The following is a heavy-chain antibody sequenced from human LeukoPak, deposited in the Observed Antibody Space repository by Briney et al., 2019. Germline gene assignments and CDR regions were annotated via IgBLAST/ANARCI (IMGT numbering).Heavy chain of an antibody. D-gene: IGHD6-19*01. V-gene: IGHV3-23*01. Sequence: GGSLRLSCAASGFTFSSYAMNWVRQAPGKGLEWVSTFSGSGDTTYYADSVKGRFAISTDNSKNTLYLRMDSLRAEDTAVYYCAKSYSSGWFGLYFDSWGQGTLVTVSS. CDR3: AKSYSSGWFGLYFDS. CDR1: GFTFSSYA. CDR2: FSGSGDTT. J-gene: IGHJ4*02.